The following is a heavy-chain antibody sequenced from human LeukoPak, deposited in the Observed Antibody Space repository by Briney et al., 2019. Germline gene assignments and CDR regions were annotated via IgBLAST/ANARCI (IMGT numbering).Heavy chain of an antibody. CDR1: GFTFSSYG. V-gene: IGHV3-48*04. D-gene: IGHD6-19*01. CDR3: ARAQYSSGWYGLPGGYYYYGMDV. J-gene: IGHJ6*02. Sequence: GGSLRLSCAASGFTFSSYGVHWVRQAPGKGLEWVSYISSSGSTIYYADSVKGRFTISRDNAKNSLYLQMNSLRAEDTAVYYCARAQYSSGWYGLPGGYYYYGMDVWGQGTTVTVSS. CDR2: ISSSGSTI.